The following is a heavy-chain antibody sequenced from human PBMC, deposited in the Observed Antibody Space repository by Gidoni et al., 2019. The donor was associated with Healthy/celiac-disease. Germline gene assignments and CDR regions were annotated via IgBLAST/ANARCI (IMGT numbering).Heavy chain of an antibody. CDR1: GGTFTSYA. CDR3: ARTHIVVVPAARLSTGGGVHWFDP. D-gene: IGHD2-2*01. Sequence: QVQLVQSGAAVKKPWSSVRASCKSSGGTFTSYAIRWVRQAPGQGHDWMGGTIPIFGTANYAQKFQGRVTITADESTSTAYMELSSLRSEDTAVYYCARTHIVVVPAARLSTGGGVHWFDPWGQGTLVTVSS. CDR2: TIPIFGTA. J-gene: IGHJ5*02. V-gene: IGHV1-69*01.